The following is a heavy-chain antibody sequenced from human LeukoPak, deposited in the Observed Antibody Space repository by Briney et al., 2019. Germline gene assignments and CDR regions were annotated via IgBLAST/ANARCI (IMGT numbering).Heavy chain of an antibody. Sequence: SQTLSLTCTVSGGSISSGGYFCSWIRQHPGKVLEWIGYIYYSGTTYYNPSLKSRVTISVDTSKNQLSLMLNSVTAADTAVYYCAIYCSSTSCRAFDYWGQGTLVTVSS. J-gene: IGHJ4*02. CDR1: GGSISSGGYF. CDR3: AIYCSSTSCRAFDY. V-gene: IGHV4-31*03. CDR2: IYYSGTT. D-gene: IGHD2-2*01.